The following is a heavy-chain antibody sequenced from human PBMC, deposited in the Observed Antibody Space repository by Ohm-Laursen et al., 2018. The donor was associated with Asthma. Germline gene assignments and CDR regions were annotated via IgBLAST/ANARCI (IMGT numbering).Heavy chain of an antibody. Sequence: SLRLSCSASGFIFDDYAMHWVRQVPGKGLEWVSGISWNSGTIVQADSVKGRFTISRDNSKNTLYLQMNSLRAEDTAVYYCARDVLRFLEWLPDYYYYYGMDVWGQGTTVTVSS. D-gene: IGHD3-3*01. V-gene: IGHV3-9*01. J-gene: IGHJ6*02. CDR1: GFIFDDYA. CDR3: ARDVLRFLEWLPDYYYYYGMDV. CDR2: ISWNSGTI.